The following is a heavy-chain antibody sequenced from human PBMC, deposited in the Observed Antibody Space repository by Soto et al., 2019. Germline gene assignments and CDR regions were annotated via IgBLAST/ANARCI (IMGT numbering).Heavy chain of an antibody. J-gene: IGHJ4*02. CDR1: GYPFTTYY. V-gene: IGHV1-2*02. CDR2: IDPRSGGT. D-gene: IGHD3-10*01. Sequence: ASVKVCCKVSGYPFTTYYIHWVRQAPGQGLEWMGWIDPRSGGTVYEQKFQGRVTMTRDTSISTVYMDLSGLTSDDTALYYCATDDYGIFPYWGQGSLVTVPS. CDR3: ATDDYGIFPY.